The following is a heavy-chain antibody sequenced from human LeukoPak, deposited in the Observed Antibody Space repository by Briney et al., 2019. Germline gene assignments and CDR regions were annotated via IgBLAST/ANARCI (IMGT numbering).Heavy chain of an antibody. J-gene: IGHJ4*02. CDR2: ISYDGSNK. Sequence: GGSLRLSCAASGFTFSSYGMHWVRQAPGKGLEWVAVISYDGSNKYYADSVKGRFTISRDNSKNTLYLQMNSLRAEDTAVYYCAKSVAVAYFDYWGQGTLVTVSS. V-gene: IGHV3-30*18. CDR3: AKSVAVAYFDY. CDR1: GFTFSSYG. D-gene: IGHD6-19*01.